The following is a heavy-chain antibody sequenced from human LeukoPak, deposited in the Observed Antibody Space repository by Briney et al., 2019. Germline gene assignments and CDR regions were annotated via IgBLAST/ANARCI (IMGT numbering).Heavy chain of an antibody. D-gene: IGHD3-10*01. CDR1: GFTFSSYG. V-gene: IGHV3-30*03. CDR3: ARGGLEAWNYYGSGSYRGFDY. J-gene: IGHJ4*02. Sequence: GGSLRLSCAASGFTFSSYGMHWVRQAPGKGLEWVAVISYDGSNKYYADSVKGRFTISRDNAKNSLYLQMNSLRAEDTAVYYCARGGLEAWNYYGSGSYRGFDYWGQGTLVTVSS. CDR2: ISYDGSNK.